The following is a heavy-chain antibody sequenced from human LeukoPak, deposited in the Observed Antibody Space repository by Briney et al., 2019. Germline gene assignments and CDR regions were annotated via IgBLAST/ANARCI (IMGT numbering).Heavy chain of an antibody. D-gene: IGHD1-1*01. CDR1: GGSISSRSYY. V-gene: IGHV4-39*01. J-gene: IGHJ6*02. Sequence: SETLSLTCTVSGGSISSRSYYWGWIRQPPGEGLEWIGNVYYSGSTDYNPSLKSRVTISLDTSKNQFSLKLNSVTAADTAVYYCARARWNYFYYYGMDVWGQGTTVTVSS. CDR3: ARARWNYFYYYGMDV. CDR2: VYYSGST.